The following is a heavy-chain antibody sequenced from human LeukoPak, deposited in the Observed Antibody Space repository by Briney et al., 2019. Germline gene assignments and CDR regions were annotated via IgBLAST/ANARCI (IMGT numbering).Heavy chain of an antibody. V-gene: IGHV3-74*01. J-gene: IGHJ4*02. Sequence: PGGSLRLSCAASGFTFSSYWMHWVRQAPGKGLVWVSRINSDGSSTSYADSVKGRFTISRDNAKNTLYLQMSSLRAADTAVYYCARDGDGDYVDYWGQGTLVTVSS. D-gene: IGHD2-21*02. CDR1: GFTFSSYW. CDR2: INSDGSST. CDR3: ARDGDGDYVDY.